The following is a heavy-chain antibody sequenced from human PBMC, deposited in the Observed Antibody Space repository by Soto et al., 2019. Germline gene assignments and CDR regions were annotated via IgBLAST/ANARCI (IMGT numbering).Heavy chain of an antibody. CDR2: IYWDDDK. D-gene: IGHD1-1*01. CDR3: AHRGPLHSDWDERYFDP. V-gene: IGHV2-5*02. CDR1: GFSLSTYGVG. Sequence: QITLKESGPPLVKPTQTLTLTCTFSGFSLSTYGVGVGWIRQPPGRALEWLAFIYWDDDKRYSPSLRSRLTITKDTSNNQVVLTVTNLDPVDTATYFCAHRGPLHSDWDERYFDPWGQGTLVTVSS. J-gene: IGHJ4*02.